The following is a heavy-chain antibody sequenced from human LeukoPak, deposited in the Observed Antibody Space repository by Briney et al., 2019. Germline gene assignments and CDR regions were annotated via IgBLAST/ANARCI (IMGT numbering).Heavy chain of an antibody. CDR3: IAGDYDFWSGFYSPNHYFDY. Sequence: GGSLRLSCAASGFTFNSAWMSWVRQAPGKGLEWVGRIKGKTAAGAPDYVASVKGRFTIPRDDSKNTLFLQMNSLKTEDTAVYYCIAGDYDFWSGFYSPNHYFDYWGQGTLVTVSS. CDR1: GFTFNSAW. CDR2: IKGKTAAGAP. V-gene: IGHV3-15*01. J-gene: IGHJ4*02. D-gene: IGHD3-3*01.